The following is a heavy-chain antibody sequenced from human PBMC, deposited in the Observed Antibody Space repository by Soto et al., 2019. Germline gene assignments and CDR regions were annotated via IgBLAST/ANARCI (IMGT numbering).Heavy chain of an antibody. CDR3: ARDLWGYCGTDCYPLDV. CDR1: GGTISRYY. V-gene: IGHV4-59*01. D-gene: IGHD2-21*02. J-gene: IGHJ6*02. CDR2: MYNTGRT. Sequence: QVQLQESGPGLVKPSETLSLTCTVSGGTISRYYWSWIRQPPGKGLEWIGYMYNTGRTVYNPSFKSRIPISVDTSKNQFSLKQNSVTAADTAVYYCARDLWGYCGTDCYPLDVWGQGTTVTVSS.